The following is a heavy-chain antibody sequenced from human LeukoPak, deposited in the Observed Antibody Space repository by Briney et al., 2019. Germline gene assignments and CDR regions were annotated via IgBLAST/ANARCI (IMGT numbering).Heavy chain of an antibody. Sequence: PGTSLTLSCTASGFSLSNYGMHWVRQAPGKGLEWVAIIWGDQRYKHYADSVKGRFTISRDNSKNTLYLEMNSLRVEDTAVYYCARDSPVRVNDLDNWGQGTLVTVSS. CDR2: IWGDQRYK. V-gene: IGHV3-33*01. J-gene: IGHJ4*02. CDR3: ARDSPVRVNDLDN. CDR1: GFSLSNYG. D-gene: IGHD2-8*01.